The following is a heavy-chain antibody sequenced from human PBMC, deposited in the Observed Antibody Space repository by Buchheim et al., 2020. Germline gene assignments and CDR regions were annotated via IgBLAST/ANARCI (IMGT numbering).Heavy chain of an antibody. CDR2: IYHDGSS. CDR3: ASPFTSSYDFGY. D-gene: IGHD3-16*01. J-gene: IGHJ4*02. V-gene: IGHV4-39*01. Sequence: QLQLQESGPGLVKPSETLSLTCSVSGGSISRTIYYWGWIRQPPGKGLEWIGSIYHDGSSYYNPSLKSRVTLSADTSKNQFSLKLSSVTAADTAVYYCASPFTSSYDFGYWGQGTL. CDR1: GGSISRTIYY.